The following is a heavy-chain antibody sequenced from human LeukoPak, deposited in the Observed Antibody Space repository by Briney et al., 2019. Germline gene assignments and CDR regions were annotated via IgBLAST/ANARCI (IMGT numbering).Heavy chain of an antibody. CDR3: ASEPGASLNNWFDP. Sequence: ASVKVSCXASGYTFTGYYMHWVRQAPGQGLEWMGWINPNSGGTNYAQKFQGRVTMTRDTSISTAYMELSRLRSDDTAVYYCASEPGASLNNWFDPWGQGTLVTVSS. CDR1: GYTFTGYY. CDR2: INPNSGGT. V-gene: IGHV1-2*02. J-gene: IGHJ5*02. D-gene: IGHD1-26*01.